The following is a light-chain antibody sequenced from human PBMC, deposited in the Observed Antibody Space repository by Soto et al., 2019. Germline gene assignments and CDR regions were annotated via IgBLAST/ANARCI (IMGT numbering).Light chain of an antibody. CDR2: GAF. Sequence: EIVLTQSPGTLSLSPGESATLSCRASQTVNRYFLAWYQQRPAQAPRLVIYGAFTRASGLPDRFTGSGSGTDFTLSITRLEPEDFAVYFCQQYGSSPLTVGGGTRVEIK. J-gene: IGKJ4*01. CDR3: QQYGSSPLT. V-gene: IGKV3-20*01. CDR1: QTVNRYF.